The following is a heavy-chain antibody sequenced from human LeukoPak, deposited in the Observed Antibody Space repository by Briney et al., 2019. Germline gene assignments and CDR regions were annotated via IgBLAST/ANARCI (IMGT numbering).Heavy chain of an antibody. CDR2: IRYDGSNK. V-gene: IGHV3-30*02. Sequence: PGGSLRLSCAASGFTLSSYGMHWVRQAPGKGLEWVAFIRYDGSNKYYADSVKGRFTISRDNSKNTLYLQMNSLRAEDTAVYYCAKVWSRLRGPGDYWGQGTLVTVSS. CDR1: GFTLSSYG. CDR3: AKVWSRLRGPGDY. J-gene: IGHJ4*02. D-gene: IGHD2-21*01.